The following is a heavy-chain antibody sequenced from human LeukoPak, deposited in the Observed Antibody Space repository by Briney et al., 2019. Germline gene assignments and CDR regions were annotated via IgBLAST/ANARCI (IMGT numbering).Heavy chain of an antibody. CDR3: ARGAIFVGGVGAQGD. CDR1: GFTVTGNY. D-gene: IGHD1-26*01. CDR2: IYSGGST. V-gene: IGHV3-53*01. Sequence: PGGSLRLSCAASGFTVTGNYMSWVRQAPGKGLEWVSVIYSGGSTFYADSVKGRFTISRDNSKNTLFLQMHSLRAEDTAVYYCARGAIFVGGVGAQGDWGQGTLVTVSS. J-gene: IGHJ4*02.